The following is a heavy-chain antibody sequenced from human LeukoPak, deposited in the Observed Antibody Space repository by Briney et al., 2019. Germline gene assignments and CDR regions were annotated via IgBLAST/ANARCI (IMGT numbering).Heavy chain of an antibody. CDR3: LKKILGNGFHGLDF. D-gene: IGHD3-3*01. CDR2: IGDKNSRT. CDR1: GFAFDNFA. J-gene: IGHJ6*04. Sequence: GGSLRLSCIGSGFAFDNFAFGWVRQAPGRGLAWVSGIGDKNSRTYYADSVRGRFTISRDNSRNILYLQMNSLRAEDTAVYYWLKKILGNGFHGLDFWGKGTTVTVSS. V-gene: IGHV3-23*01.